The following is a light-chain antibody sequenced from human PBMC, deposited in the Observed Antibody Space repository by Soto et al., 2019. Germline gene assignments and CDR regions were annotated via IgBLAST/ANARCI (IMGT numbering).Light chain of an antibody. V-gene: IGLV7-43*01. J-gene: IGLJ3*02. CDR1: TGPVTSGHH. CDR3: LLYVDGTHV. CDR2: SGN. Sequence: QAVVTQEPSLTVSPGGAVTLTCASSTGPVTSGHHANWFQQKPGQAPRALIRSGNNRYSWTPARFSGSLLGGKAALTLSGVRPEDEGDYYCLLYVDGTHVFGGGTKLTVL.